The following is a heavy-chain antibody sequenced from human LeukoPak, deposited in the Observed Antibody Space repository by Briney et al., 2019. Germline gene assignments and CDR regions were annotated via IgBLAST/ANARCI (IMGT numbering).Heavy chain of an antibody. J-gene: IGHJ3*02. CDR1: GFTFSSYA. CDR2: ISYDGSNK. Sequence: PGGSLRLSCAASGFTFSSYAMSWVRQAPGKGLEWVAVISYDGSNKYYADSVKGRFTISRDNSKNTLYLQMNSLRAEDTAVYYCARDENYDRLFDIWGQGTMVTVSS. V-gene: IGHV3-30*04. D-gene: IGHD3-22*01. CDR3: ARDENYDRLFDI.